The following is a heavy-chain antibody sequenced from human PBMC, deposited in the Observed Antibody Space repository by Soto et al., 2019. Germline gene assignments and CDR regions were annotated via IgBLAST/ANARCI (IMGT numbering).Heavy chain of an antibody. J-gene: IGHJ6*02. D-gene: IGHD2-8*01. V-gene: IGHV1-2*04. CDR3: ARGHSTDCSNGVCSFFYYPMDV. Sequence: GASVKVSCKASGYSFTDYHIHWVRQAPGQGLEWLGRINPKSGGTSTAQKFQGWVTMTRDRSISTVYMELTRLRSDDTAVYFCARGHSTDCSNGVCSFFYYPMDVWGQGTTVTVSS. CDR1: GYSFTDYH. CDR2: INPKSGGT.